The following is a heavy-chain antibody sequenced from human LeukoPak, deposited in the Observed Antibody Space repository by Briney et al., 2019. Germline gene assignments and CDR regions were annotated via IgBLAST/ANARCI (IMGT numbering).Heavy chain of an antibody. J-gene: IGHJ4*02. V-gene: IGHV1-69*05. Sequence: GASVKVSCKASGYTFTGYYMHWVRQAPGQGLEWMGGIIPIFGTANYAQKFRGRVTITTDESTSTAYMELSSLRSEDTAVYYCARDRKRGSYYGYFDYWGQGTLVSVSS. D-gene: IGHD1-26*01. CDR2: IIPIFGTA. CDR3: ARDRKRGSYYGYFDY. CDR1: GYTFTGYY.